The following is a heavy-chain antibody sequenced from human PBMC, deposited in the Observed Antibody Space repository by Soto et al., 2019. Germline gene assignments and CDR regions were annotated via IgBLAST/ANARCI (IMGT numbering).Heavy chain of an antibody. CDR2: ISLYTGNT. CDR1: GYIFVNYG. D-gene: IGHD3-16*01. J-gene: IGHJ6*02. V-gene: IGHV1-18*01. Sequence: QVQLVQSGDEVKKPGASVKVSCKASGYIFVNYGIAWVRQAPRQGLEWMGWISLYTGNTHSASKFQGRLTMTTDTSTSTAYMDLGSLTSDDTAVYYCVMVDNYVTPTPQDVWGQGTTVTVSS. CDR3: VMVDNYVTPTPQDV.